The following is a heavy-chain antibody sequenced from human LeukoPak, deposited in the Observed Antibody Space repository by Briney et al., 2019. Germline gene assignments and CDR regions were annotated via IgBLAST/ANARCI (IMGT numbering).Heavy chain of an antibody. V-gene: IGHV1-69*05. CDR1: GGTFSSYA. J-gene: IGHJ3*02. Sequence: ASVKVSCKASGGTFSSYAISWVRQAPGPGLEWMGGIIPIFDTPNYAQKFQGRVTITTDESTSTAYMELSSLRSEDTAVYYCARGLLGVQDAFDIWGQGTMVTVSS. CDR2: IIPIFDTP. D-gene: IGHD2-8*01. CDR3: ARGLLGVQDAFDI.